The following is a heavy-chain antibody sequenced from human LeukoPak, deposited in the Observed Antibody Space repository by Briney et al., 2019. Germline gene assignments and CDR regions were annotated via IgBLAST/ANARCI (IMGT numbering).Heavy chain of an antibody. Sequence: SVKVSCKASGGTFSSYTISWVRQAPGQGLEWMGGIIPIFGTANYAQKFQGRVTITADESTSTAYMELSSLRSEDTAVYYCARTGPSYYYDSSGYYYEDYWGQGTLVTVSS. V-gene: IGHV1-69*13. CDR1: GGTFSSYT. CDR2: IIPIFGTA. D-gene: IGHD3-22*01. CDR3: ARTGPSYYYDSSGYYYEDY. J-gene: IGHJ4*02.